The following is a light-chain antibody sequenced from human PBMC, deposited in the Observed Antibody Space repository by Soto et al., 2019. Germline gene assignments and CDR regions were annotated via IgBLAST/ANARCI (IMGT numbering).Light chain of an antibody. Sequence: EIVLTQSPDTLSVSPGERVTLSCRASQSVSSNLAWYQQKPGQAPRLLIFSASTRATGIPARFRGSGSGTEFTLTISSLQSEDFAVYYCQHYNNWPPLRTFGQGTKVDI. CDR1: QSVSSN. V-gene: IGKV3-15*01. CDR3: QHYNNWPPLRT. CDR2: SAS. J-gene: IGKJ1*01.